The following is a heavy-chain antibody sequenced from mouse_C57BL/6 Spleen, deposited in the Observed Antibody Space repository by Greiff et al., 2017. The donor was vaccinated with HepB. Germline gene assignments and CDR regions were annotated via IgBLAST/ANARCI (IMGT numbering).Heavy chain of an antibody. Sequence: EVMLVESEGGLVQPGSSMKLSCTASGFTFSDYYMAWVRQGPEKGLEWVANINYDGSSTYYLDSLKSRFIISRDNAKNILYLQMSSLKSEDTATYYCARVNYGNFDYWGQGTTLTVSS. J-gene: IGHJ2*01. D-gene: IGHD2-1*01. CDR3: ARVNYGNFDY. CDR2: INYDGSST. V-gene: IGHV5-16*01. CDR1: GFTFSDYY.